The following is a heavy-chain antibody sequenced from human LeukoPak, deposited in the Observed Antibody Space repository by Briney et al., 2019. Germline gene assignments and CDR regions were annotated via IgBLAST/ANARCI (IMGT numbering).Heavy chain of an antibody. CDR3: ARGRVYRPLLYPVGY. J-gene: IGHJ4*02. Sequence: PGGSLRLSCAASGFTFSSYEMNWVRQAPGKGLEWVSYISSSSSTIYYADSVKGRFTISRDNAKNSLYLQMNSLRAEDTAVYYCARGRVYRPLLYPVGYWGQGTLVTVSS. D-gene: IGHD2-2*02. V-gene: IGHV3-48*03. CDR2: ISSSSSTI. CDR1: GFTFSSYE.